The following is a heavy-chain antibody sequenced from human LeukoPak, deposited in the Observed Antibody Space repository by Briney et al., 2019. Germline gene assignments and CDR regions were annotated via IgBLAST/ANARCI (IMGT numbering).Heavy chain of an antibody. D-gene: IGHD5-24*01. V-gene: IGHV3-21*01. Sequence: SGGSLRLSCAPSGFTFNNYNMNWVRQAPGKGLEWVSSISSSSSYIYYADSVKGRFTISRDNAKNSLYLQMNSLRVEDTAVYYCARDRDFDYWGQGTLVTVSS. CDR2: ISSSSSYI. CDR3: ARDRDFDY. CDR1: GFTFNNYN. J-gene: IGHJ4*02.